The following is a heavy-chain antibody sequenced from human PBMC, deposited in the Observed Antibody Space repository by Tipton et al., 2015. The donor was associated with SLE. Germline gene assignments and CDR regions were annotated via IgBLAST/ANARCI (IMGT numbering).Heavy chain of an antibody. CDR1: GFTFNIHA. Sequence: GSLRLSCAAAGFTFNIHAVTWVRQSPGKGLEWVSGISGGRTYYADFVKGRFSISRDNSKNTLYLQMNSLRAEDTAIYYCAMRRGTADAFSYFDYWGQGVLVTVSS. V-gene: IGHV3-23*01. CDR3: AMRRGTADAFSYFDY. D-gene: IGHD1/OR15-1a*01. J-gene: IGHJ4*02. CDR2: ISGGRT.